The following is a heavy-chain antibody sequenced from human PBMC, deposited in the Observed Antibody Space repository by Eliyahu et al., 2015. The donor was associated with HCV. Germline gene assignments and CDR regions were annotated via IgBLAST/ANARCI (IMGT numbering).Heavy chain of an antibody. V-gene: IGHV4-34*01. CDR3: ARGGLSPSDY. J-gene: IGHJ4*02. D-gene: IGHD2/OR15-2a*01. CDR1: GGSFSGYY. Sequence: QVQLQQWGAGLLKPSETLSLTCGVYGGSFSGYYWSWIRHLPGKGLXWIGEINHSGSTNYNPSLKSRVTISVDTSKNQFSLNLNSMTAADTAVYYCARGGLSPSDYWGQGTLVTVSS. CDR2: INHSGST.